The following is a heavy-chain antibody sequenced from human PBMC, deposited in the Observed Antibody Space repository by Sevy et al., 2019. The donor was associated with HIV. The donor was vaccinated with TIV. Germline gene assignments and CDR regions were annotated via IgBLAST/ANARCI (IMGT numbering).Heavy chain of an antibody. J-gene: IGHJ6*02. D-gene: IGHD6-13*01. Sequence: GGSLRLSCTASGFMFSRYGMHWVRQAPGKGLEWVAIISEDGSEKQYADSVKGRFTISRDNSKDTLYLQMNSRRLDDTAVYYCANSRGRYEGSSWLYYYYVMDVWGQGTTVTVSS. CDR2: ISEDGSEK. V-gene: IGHV3-30*18. CDR1: GFMFSRYG. CDR3: ANSRGRYEGSSWLYYYYVMDV.